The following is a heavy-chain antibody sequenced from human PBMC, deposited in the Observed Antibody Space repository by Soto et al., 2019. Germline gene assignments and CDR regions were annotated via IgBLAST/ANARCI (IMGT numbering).Heavy chain of an antibody. V-gene: IGHV3-23*01. CDR1: GFTFSSYA. J-gene: IGHJ4*02. CDR2: ISGSGGST. CDR3: AIGVVFGVTAYDD. D-gene: IGHD2-2*01. Sequence: EVQMLESVGGLVQPGGSLRLSCAASGFTFSSYAMSWVRQAPGKGLVWVSAISGSGGSTYYADSVKGRFTSSRDNSKNTLYMQMNSMRAEETAVYYCAIGVVFGVTAYDDWCQAALVTVSS.